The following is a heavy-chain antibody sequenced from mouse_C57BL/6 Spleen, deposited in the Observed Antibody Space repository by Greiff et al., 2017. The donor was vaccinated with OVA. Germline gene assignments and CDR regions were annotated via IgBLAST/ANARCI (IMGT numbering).Heavy chain of an antibody. CDR3: ARTGSSYGYFDY. V-gene: IGHV1-72*01. Sequence: QVQLQQPGAELVKPGASVKLSCKASGYTFTRYWMHWVKQRPGRGLEWIGRIDPHSGGTKSNEKFKSKATLTVDKPSSPAYMQLSSLTSEDSAVYYCARTGSSYGYFDYWGQGTTLTVSS. CDR2: IDPHSGGT. J-gene: IGHJ2*01. CDR1: GYTFTRYW. D-gene: IGHD1-1*01.